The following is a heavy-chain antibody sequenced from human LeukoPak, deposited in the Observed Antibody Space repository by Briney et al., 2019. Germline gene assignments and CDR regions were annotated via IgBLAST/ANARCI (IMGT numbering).Heavy chain of an antibody. CDR3: ASDYGSGSYRFDY. Sequence: KPSETLSLTCTVSGGSISSYYWSWIRQPPGKGLEWIGYIYNSGSTIYNPSLKSRVTISLDTSEKQFSLKLRSATAADTAVYYCASDYGSGSYRFDYWGQGALVTVSS. CDR1: GGSISSYY. D-gene: IGHD3-10*01. V-gene: IGHV4-59*01. CDR2: IYNSGST. J-gene: IGHJ4*02.